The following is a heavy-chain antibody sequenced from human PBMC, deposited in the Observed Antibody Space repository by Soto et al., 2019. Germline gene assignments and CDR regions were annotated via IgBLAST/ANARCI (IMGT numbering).Heavy chain of an antibody. V-gene: IGHV3-23*01. CDR2: ISGSGGST. J-gene: IGHJ4*02. D-gene: IGHD5-12*01. CDR3: AHTSGLPGYDYSY. Sequence: GGSLRLSFAASGFTFSSYAMSWVRQAPGKGLEWVSAISGSGGSTNYADSVKGRFTISRDNTKNTLYLQMNSMRAEDTAVYYCAHTSGLPGYDYSYWGQGTLVTVSS. CDR1: GFTFSSYA.